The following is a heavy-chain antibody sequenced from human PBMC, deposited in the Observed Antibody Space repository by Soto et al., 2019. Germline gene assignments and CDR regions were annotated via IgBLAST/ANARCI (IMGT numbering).Heavy chain of an antibody. CDR2: IYASGGST. CDR1: GYTFTSYN. Sequence: QVQLMQSGAEVKKPGASVKVSCKAFGYTFTSYNVHWVRQAPGQGLEWMGIIYASGGSTTYAQNFQGRLTVTRDTSTSTVYMELSSLRSDDTAVYYCFRGGFPDYGKEGRYWGQGTLVTVSS. V-gene: IGHV1-46*01. CDR3: FRGGFPDYGKEGRY. J-gene: IGHJ4*02. D-gene: IGHD4-17*01.